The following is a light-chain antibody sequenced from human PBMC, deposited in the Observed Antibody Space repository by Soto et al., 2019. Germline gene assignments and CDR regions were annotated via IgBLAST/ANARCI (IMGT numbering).Light chain of an antibody. CDR3: QHYNIYPLT. J-gene: IGKJ4*01. CDR2: KAS. CDR1: QSVSSW. V-gene: IGKV1-5*03. Sequence: DIQMTQSPSTLSASVGDRVTITCRASQSVSSWSAWYQQKPGKAPKLLIYKASSLESGVPSRLSGSGSGTEFTLTISSLQPDDFATYYCQHYNIYPLTFGGGTKVEIK.